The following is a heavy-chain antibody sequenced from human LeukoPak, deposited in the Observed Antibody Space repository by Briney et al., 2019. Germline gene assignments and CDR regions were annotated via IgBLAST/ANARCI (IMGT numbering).Heavy chain of an antibody. J-gene: IGHJ4*02. V-gene: IGHV1-2*02. CDR2: INPNSGGT. CDR1: GYTFTGYY. Sequence: ASVKVSCKASGYTFTGYYMHWLRQAPGQGLEWMGWINPNSGGTNYAQKFQGRVTMTRDTSISTAYMELSRLRSDDTAVYYCAREQGYCSSTSCYRESHFDYWGQGTLVTVSS. D-gene: IGHD2-2*02. CDR3: AREQGYCSSTSCYRESHFDY.